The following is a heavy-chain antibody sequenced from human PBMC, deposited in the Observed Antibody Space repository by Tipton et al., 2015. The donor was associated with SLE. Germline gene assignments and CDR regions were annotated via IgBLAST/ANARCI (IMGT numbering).Heavy chain of an antibody. D-gene: IGHD4-17*01. Sequence: TLSLTCAVYGGSFSGYYWSWIRQPPGKGLEWIGEINHSGSTYYNPSLKSRVTISVDTSKNQFSLKLSSVTAADTAVYYCARSYGDYRDYYGMDVWGQGTTVTVSS. CDR3: ARSYGDYRDYYGMDV. CDR2: INHSGST. J-gene: IGHJ6*02. CDR1: GGSFSGYY. V-gene: IGHV4-34*01.